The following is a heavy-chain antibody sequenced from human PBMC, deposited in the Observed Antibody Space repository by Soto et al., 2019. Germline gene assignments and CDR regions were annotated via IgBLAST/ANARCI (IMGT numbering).Heavy chain of an antibody. J-gene: IGHJ4*02. CDR1: GFPFIIYA. D-gene: IGHD3-3*01. V-gene: IGHV3-23*01. CDR3: AKGIFWSGYLEYYFDY. Sequence: GSLRLSCAASGFPFIIYAMSWVRQAPGKGLEWGSAISGSGGSTYYADSVKGRFTISRDNSKNTQYLQMNSLRAEDTAVYYCAKGIFWSGYLEYYFDYWGQGTLVTVSS. CDR2: ISGSGGST.